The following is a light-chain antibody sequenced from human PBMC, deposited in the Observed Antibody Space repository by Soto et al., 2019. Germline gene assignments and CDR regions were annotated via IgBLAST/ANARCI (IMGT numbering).Light chain of an antibody. Sequence: VLTLSPRTLSMSTRERATLSCRASQTVRNNYLAWYQQKPGQAPRLLIYDASSRATGIPDRFSGGGSGTDFTLTISRLEPEDFAVYYCQQYGSSGTFGQGTKVDIK. CDR2: DAS. J-gene: IGKJ1*01. V-gene: IGKV3-20*01. CDR1: QTVRNNY. CDR3: QQYGSSGT.